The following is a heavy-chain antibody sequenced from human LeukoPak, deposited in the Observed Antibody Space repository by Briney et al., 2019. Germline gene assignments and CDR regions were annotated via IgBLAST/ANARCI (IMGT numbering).Heavy chain of an antibody. CDR2: IYHSGST. D-gene: IGHD5-12*01. CDR3: ASKSGYDLGFDY. V-gene: IGHV4-38-2*01. CDR1: GCSITSAYY. J-gene: IGHJ4*02. Sequence: SETLSLTCAVSGCSITSAYYWGWIRQPPGKGLEWIGNIYHSGSTTYNPSLKSRVTISVDTSKNQFSLKLTSVTAAETAIYYCASKSGYDLGFDYWGQGALVTVSS.